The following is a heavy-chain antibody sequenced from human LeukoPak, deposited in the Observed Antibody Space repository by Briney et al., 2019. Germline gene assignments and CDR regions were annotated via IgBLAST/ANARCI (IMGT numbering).Heavy chain of an antibody. CDR3: TTAITVGAWHDY. CDR1: GFTFSNAW. CDR2: IKRKTDGGTT. J-gene: IGHJ4*02. V-gene: IGHV3-15*01. D-gene: IGHD2-8*02. Sequence: PGGSLCLSCAASGFTFSNAWMSWVRQAPGKGLEWIGRIKRKTDGGTTDYAAPVRARFTISRDDSKNTIYLQMNSLKTEDTAIYYCTTAITVGAWHDYWGQGTLVT.